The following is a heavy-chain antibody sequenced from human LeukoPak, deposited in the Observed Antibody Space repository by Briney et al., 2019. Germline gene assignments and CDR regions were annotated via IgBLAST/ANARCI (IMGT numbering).Heavy chain of an antibody. CDR2: IYFGGST. CDR1: GDSIRSSSHY. CDR3: ARGLFYSGAGRSFDS. V-gene: IGHV4-39*02. D-gene: IGHD2-21*01. J-gene: IGHJ4*02. Sequence: SETLFLTCSVSGDSIRSSSHYWGWIRQPPGKGLEWIGNIYFGGSTYYNPSLKSRVTISVDTSKNRFSLKLSSVTAADTAMYFCARGLFYSGAGRSFDSWGQGTLVTVSS.